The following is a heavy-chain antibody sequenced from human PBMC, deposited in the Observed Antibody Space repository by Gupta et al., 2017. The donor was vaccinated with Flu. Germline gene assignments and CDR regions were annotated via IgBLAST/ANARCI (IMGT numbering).Heavy chain of an antibody. CDR1: GFTFSTSY. Sequence: EMQLVESGGGLVQPGGSLRLSCAASGFTFSTSYLQWVRQAPGKGLVWVSRINPDGSSTTYAESVKGRFTISRDNAKNTLYLQMNSLGDDDTAVYYCATVTSGCWGQGTLVNVSS. CDR2: INPDGSST. D-gene: IGHD4-17*01. J-gene: IGHJ4*02. CDR3: ATVTSGC. V-gene: IGHV3-74*03.